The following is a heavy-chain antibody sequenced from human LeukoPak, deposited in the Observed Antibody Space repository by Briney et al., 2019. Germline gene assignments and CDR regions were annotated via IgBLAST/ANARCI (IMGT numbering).Heavy chain of an antibody. CDR3: ARDLGNNPAADMDAFDL. D-gene: IGHD1-14*01. CDR1: RFTFRTDW. CDR2: ITPDGGST. V-gene: IGHV3-74*01. J-gene: IGHJ3*01. Sequence: PLGSLRLSCAASRFTFRTDWMHWIRQVPGHGLRWFSRITPDGGSTNYADSVKGRFTVSRDNAKNTLYLQMTSLRAEDPAVYFCARDLGNNPAADMDAFDLWGQGKMVTVSS.